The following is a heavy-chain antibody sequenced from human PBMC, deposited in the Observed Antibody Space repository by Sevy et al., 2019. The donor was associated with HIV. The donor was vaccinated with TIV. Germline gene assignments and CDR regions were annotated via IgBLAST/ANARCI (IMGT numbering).Heavy chain of an antibody. CDR1: GLRFSGYG. J-gene: IGHJ4*02. D-gene: IGHD1-26*01. Sequence: GGSLRLSCAASGLRFSGYGMHWVRQAPGKGLEWVGFTRYDGTRKYYADSVKGRFKISTDNSKNTLYLQMNSMRGDATDVYYCSIWWDVALGYWGQGTLVTVSS. CDR3: SIWWDVALGY. CDR2: TRYDGTRK. V-gene: IGHV3-30*02.